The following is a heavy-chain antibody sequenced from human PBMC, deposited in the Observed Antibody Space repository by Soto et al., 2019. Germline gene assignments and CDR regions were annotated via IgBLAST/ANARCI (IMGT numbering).Heavy chain of an antibody. D-gene: IGHD1-26*01. CDR1: GDSFSTYV. J-gene: IGHJ3*02. V-gene: IGHV3-23*01. Sequence: EVQLFESGGDLVQPGGSLRLSCVVSGDSFSTYVMNWVRQAPGKGLEWVSGVTGSGVSTCYAESVKGRFTISRDNSKKTVFLEMNSLRADDTAVYYCVISEIGSDFADFDICGHGTIVTVAS. CDR3: VISEIGSDFADFDI. CDR2: VTGSGVST.